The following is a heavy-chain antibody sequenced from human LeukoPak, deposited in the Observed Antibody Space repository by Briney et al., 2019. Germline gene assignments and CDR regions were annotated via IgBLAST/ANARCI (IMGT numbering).Heavy chain of an antibody. D-gene: IGHD2-2*01. CDR1: GASIRSFY. V-gene: IGHV4-4*09. CDR3: ARSRPAPKEFDH. CDR2: IYTRGTT. Sequence: SETLSLTCTISGASIRSFYWSWIRQPPGKGLEWIGYIYTRGTTNYSPSLKSRVTMSADTSKNQFSLKLDSVTAADTAVYYCARSRPAPKEFDHWGQGTLVTVSS. J-gene: IGHJ4*02.